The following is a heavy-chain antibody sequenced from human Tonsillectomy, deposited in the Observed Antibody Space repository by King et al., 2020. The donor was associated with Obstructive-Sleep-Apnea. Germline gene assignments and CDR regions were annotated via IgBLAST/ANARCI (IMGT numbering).Heavy chain of an antibody. CDR2: MYYSGNT. CDR1: GGSISNYY. Sequence: VQLQESGPGLVKPSETLSLTCTVSGGSISNYYWSWIRQPPGKGLEWIGYMYYSGNTNFNPSLKSRVTISADTSKIQFSLRLSSVIAADTAVYYCARHRGVEDYGDYGDYFDYWGQGTLVTVSS. V-gene: IGHV4-59*08. CDR3: ARHRGVEDYGDYGDYFDY. J-gene: IGHJ4*02. D-gene: IGHD4-17*01.